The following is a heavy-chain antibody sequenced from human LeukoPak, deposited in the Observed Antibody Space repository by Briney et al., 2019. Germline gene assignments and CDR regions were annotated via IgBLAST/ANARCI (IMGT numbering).Heavy chain of an antibody. V-gene: IGHV4-34*01. CDR1: GGSFSGYY. D-gene: IGHD6-19*01. Sequence: PSETLSLTCAVYGGSFSGYYWSWIRQPPGKGLEWIGEINHSGSTNYNPSLKSRVTISVDTSKNQFSLKLSSVTAADTAVCYCARGHYSSGWYLVYWGQGTLVTVSS. CDR2: INHSGST. J-gene: IGHJ4*02. CDR3: ARGHYSSGWYLVY.